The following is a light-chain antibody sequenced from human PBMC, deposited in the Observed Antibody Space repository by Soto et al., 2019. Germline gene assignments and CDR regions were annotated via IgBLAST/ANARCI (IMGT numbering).Light chain of an antibody. CDR2: AAS. Sequence: AIRMTQSPSSFSASTGDRVTITCRASQGISSYLAWYQQKPCKAPKLLIYAASTLQRGVPSRYRGSGSGTAFTLTISGLQSEDLANYYCQQYYSYPAWTFGQGTKVEIK. J-gene: IGKJ1*01. V-gene: IGKV1-8*01. CDR3: QQYYSYPAWT. CDR1: QGISSY.